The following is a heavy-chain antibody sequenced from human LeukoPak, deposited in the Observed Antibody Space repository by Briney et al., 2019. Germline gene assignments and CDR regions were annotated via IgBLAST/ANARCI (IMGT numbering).Heavy chain of an antibody. J-gene: IGHJ4*02. D-gene: IGHD2-15*01. Sequence: PSETLSLTCTVSGGSISSYYWSWIRQPPGKGLEWIGYIYYSGSTNYNPSLKSRVTISVDTSKNQFSLKLSSVTAADTAVYYCARGRGVIVVVVAATRYFDYWGQGTLVTVSS. CDR1: GGSISSYY. V-gene: IGHV4-59*12. CDR2: IYYSGST. CDR3: ARGRGVIVVVVAATRYFDY.